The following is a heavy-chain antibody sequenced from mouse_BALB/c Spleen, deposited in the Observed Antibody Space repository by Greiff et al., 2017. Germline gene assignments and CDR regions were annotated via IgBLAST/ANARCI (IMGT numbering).Heavy chain of an antibody. Sequence: EVKLMESGGGLVQPGGSRKLSCAASGFTFSSFGMHWVRQAPEKGLEWVAYISSGSSTIYYADTVKGRFTISRDNPKNTLFLQMTSLRSEDTAMYYCARGEAYYGNYVEDYWGQGTSVTVSS. CDR1: GFTFSSFG. CDR3: ARGEAYYGNYVEDY. J-gene: IGHJ4*01. D-gene: IGHD2-10*01. CDR2: ISSGSSTI. V-gene: IGHV5-17*02.